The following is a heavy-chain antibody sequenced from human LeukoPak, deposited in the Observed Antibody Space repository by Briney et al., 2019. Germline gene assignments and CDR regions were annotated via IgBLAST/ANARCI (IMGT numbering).Heavy chain of an antibody. CDR3: ARDRLFGESSYYYMDV. J-gene: IGHJ6*03. Sequence: GASVKVSCKASGYTFTGYYMHWVRQAPGQGLEWMGWINPNSGGTNYAQKFQGRVTMTRDTSISTAYMELSRLRSDDTAVYYCARDRLFGESSYYYMDVWGKGTTVTISS. V-gene: IGHV1-2*02. CDR1: GYTFTGYY. D-gene: IGHD3-10*02. CDR2: INPNSGGT.